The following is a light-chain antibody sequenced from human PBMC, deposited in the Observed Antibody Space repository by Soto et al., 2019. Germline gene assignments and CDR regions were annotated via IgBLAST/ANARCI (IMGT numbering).Light chain of an antibody. CDR3: CSYAGSNILM. V-gene: IGLV2-11*01. Sequence: QSVLTQPRSGSGSPGQSVTISCTGTSSDVGGYNYVSWYQQHPGKVPKLMIFDVNKRPSGVPDRFSGSKSGNTASLTISGLQAEDEADYHCCSYAGSNILMFGGGTQLTVL. CDR1: SSDVGGYNY. J-gene: IGLJ3*02. CDR2: DVN.